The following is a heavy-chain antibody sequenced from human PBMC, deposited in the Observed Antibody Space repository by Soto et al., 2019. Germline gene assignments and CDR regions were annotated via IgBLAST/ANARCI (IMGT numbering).Heavy chain of an antibody. V-gene: IGHV3-7*01. D-gene: IGHD3-9*01. Sequence: EVQLVESGGGLVQPGGSPRLSCAASGFTFSSYWMSWVRQAPGKGLEWVANIKQDGSEKYYVDSVKGRFTISRDNAKNSLYLQMNSLRAEDTAVYYCARAYYDILTGYYRSYYFDYWGQGTLVTVSS. CDR1: GFTFSSYW. CDR2: IKQDGSEK. J-gene: IGHJ4*02. CDR3: ARAYYDILTGYYRSYYFDY.